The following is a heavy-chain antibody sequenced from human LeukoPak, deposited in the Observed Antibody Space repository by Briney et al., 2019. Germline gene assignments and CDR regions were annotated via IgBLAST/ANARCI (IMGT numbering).Heavy chain of an antibody. V-gene: IGHV3-7*04. CDR2: IKQDGSEI. J-gene: IGHJ4*02. CDR1: GFTVSSNH. CDR3: ARAMAAAWIY. D-gene: IGHD6-13*01. Sequence: PGGSLRLSCAASGFTVSSNHMSWVRQAPGKGLEWVANIKQDGSEIHYVDSVKGRFTISRDNAKNSLYLQMNSLRVEDTAVYYCARAMAAAWIYWGQGILVTVSS.